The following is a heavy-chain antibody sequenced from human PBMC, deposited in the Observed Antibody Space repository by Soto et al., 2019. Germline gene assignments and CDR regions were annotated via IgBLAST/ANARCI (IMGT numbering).Heavy chain of an antibody. Sequence: SVKVSCKASGGTFSSYAISWVRQAPGQGLEWMGGIIPIFGTANYAQKFQGRVTITADESTSTAYMELSSLRSEDTAVYYCASGWAPSNYYDRSGYYYAPGYWGQGTLVPASS. CDR2: IIPIFGTA. D-gene: IGHD3-22*01. V-gene: IGHV1-69*13. CDR1: GGTFSSYA. J-gene: IGHJ4*02. CDR3: ASGWAPSNYYDRSGYYYAPGY.